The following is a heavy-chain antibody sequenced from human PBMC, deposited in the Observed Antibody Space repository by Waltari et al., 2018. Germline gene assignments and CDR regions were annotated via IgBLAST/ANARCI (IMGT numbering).Heavy chain of an antibody. V-gene: IGHV3-23*01. CDR1: GFTFMNFA. CDR2: VASDYST. J-gene: IGHJ4*02. Sequence: EVQLLESGGGVVQPGGSLRLSCAASGFTFMNFAMVWVRQAPGKGLKWIAGVASDYSTQYGVSWKGRFPISRDNSKNTVYLEINTLAAEDTAVYFCGKDLHFYAADYWGQGTLVTVSS. CDR3: GKDLHFYAADY. D-gene: IGHD3-3*02.